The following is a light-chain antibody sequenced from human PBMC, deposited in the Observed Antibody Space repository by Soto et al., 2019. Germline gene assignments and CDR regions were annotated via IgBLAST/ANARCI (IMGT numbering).Light chain of an antibody. CDR3: SSYRSSSTLDV. CDR2: DVS. V-gene: IGLV2-14*01. Sequence: QSALTQPASVSGSPGQSITISCTGTSSDVGGYKCVSWYQQHPGKAPKLMIYDVSNRPSGVSNRFSGSKSGNTASLNISGLQAEHEADYYCSSYRSSSTLDVFGTGTKVTVL. CDR1: SSDVGGYKC. J-gene: IGLJ1*01.